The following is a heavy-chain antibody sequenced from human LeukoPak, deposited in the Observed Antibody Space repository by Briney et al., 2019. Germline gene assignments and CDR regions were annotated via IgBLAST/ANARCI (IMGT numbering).Heavy chain of an antibody. V-gene: IGHV3-30*18. CDR2: ISYDGSNE. J-gene: IGHJ4*02. CDR1: GFTFSSYG. CDR3: AKVGQYQLLIFDY. D-gene: IGHD2-2*01. Sequence: GRSLRLSCAASGFTFSSYGMHWVRQAPGKWLEWVAVISYDGSNEYYADSVKGRFTISRDNSKNTLYLQMNSLRAEDTAVYYCAKVGQYQLLIFDYWGQGTLVTVSS.